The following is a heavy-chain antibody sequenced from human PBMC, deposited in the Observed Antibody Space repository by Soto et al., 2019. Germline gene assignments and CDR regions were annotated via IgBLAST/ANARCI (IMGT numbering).Heavy chain of an antibody. CDR2: ISAYNGNT. J-gene: IGHJ6*02. Sequence: QVQLVQSGTEVKRPGASVKVSCKASGYTFTTYAISWVRQAPGQGLEWMGWISAYNGNTHYAQKLQGRVTMTTDTSTSTAFMELRSLRSDDTAVYYCVRGGASDYYYGMDVWGQGTTVTVSS. V-gene: IGHV1-18*01. CDR3: VRGGASDYYYGMDV. CDR1: GYTFTTYA.